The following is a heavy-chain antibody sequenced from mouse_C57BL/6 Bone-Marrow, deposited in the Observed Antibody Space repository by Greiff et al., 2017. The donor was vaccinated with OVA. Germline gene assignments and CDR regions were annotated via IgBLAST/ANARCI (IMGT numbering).Heavy chain of an antibody. J-gene: IGHJ2*01. CDR2: ISSGGSYT. Sequence: EVKLVESGGDLVKPGGSLKLSCAASGFTFSSYGMSWVRQTPDKRLEWVATISSGGSYTYYPDSVKGRFTISRDNAKNTLYLQMSSLKTEDTAMYYCARQGGSRDFDYWGQGTTLTVSS. CDR3: ARQGGSRDFDY. CDR1: GFTFSSYG. D-gene: IGHD1-1*01. V-gene: IGHV5-6*01.